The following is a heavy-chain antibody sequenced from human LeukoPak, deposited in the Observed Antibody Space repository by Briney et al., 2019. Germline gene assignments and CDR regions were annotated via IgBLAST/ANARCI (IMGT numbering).Heavy chain of an antibody. CDR3: AKDPLYYYAVALDAFDI. CDR2: ISGSGGST. CDR1: GFTFSSYA. D-gene: IGHD3-10*01. J-gene: IGHJ3*02. V-gene: IGHV3-23*01. Sequence: GGSLRLSCAASGFTFSSYAMSWVRQAPGKGLEWVSAISGSGGSTYYADSVKGRFTISRENSKNTLYLQMNSLRAEDTAVYYCAKDPLYYYAVALDAFDIWGQGTMVTVSS.